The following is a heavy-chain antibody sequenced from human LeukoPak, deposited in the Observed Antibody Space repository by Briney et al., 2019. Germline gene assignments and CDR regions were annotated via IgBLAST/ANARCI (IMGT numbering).Heavy chain of an antibody. CDR3: ARDNLQLWLKEGVVRFDP. V-gene: IGHV4-39*07. CDR2: IYYSGST. J-gene: IGHJ5*02. D-gene: IGHD5-18*01. Sequence: PSETLSLTCTVSGGSISSSSYYWGWIRQPPGKGLEWIGSIYYSGSTYYNPSLKSRVTISVDTSKNQFSLKLSSVTAADTAVYYCARDNLQLWLKEGVVRFDPWGQGTLVTVSS. CDR1: GGSISSSSYY.